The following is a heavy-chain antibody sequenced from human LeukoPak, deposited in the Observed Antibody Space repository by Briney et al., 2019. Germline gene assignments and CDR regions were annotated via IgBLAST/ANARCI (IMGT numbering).Heavy chain of an antibody. CDR3: ARESRPPYDSSGFDY. CDR2: IYSSGSA. J-gene: IGHJ4*02. V-gene: IGHV4-4*07. CDR1: SDSMTYIF. Sequence: SETLSLTCNFSSDSMTYIFWSWIRQPAGKGLEWIGRIYSSGSAHYNPSLKSRVTISVDTSKNQFSLKLSSVTAADTAVYYCARESRPPYDSSGFDYWGQGTLVTVSS. D-gene: IGHD3-22*01.